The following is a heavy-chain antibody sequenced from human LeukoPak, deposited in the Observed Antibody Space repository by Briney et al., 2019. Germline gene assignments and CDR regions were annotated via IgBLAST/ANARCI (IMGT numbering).Heavy chain of an antibody. D-gene: IGHD2-15*01. CDR3: ARGTARYCSSGRCYPLDY. J-gene: IGHJ4*02. V-gene: IGHV1-18*01. CDR2: ISAYNGNT. Sequence: ASVKVSCKASGYTFTSYGISWVRQAPGQGLEWMGWISAYNGNTNYAQKLQGRVTMTTDTSTSTAYMELRSLRSDDTAVYHCARGTARYCSSGRCYPLDYWGQGILVTVSS. CDR1: GYTFTSYG.